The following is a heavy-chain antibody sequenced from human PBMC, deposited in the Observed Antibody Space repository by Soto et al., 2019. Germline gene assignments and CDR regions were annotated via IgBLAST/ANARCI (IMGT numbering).Heavy chain of an antibody. Sequence: ASVKVSCKASGYTFTSYGISWVRQAPGQGLEWMGWISAYNGNTNYAQKLQGRVTMTTDTSTSTAYMELSSLRSEDTAVYYCARVGYSGYGWGRRGGGYYYYGMDVWGQGTTVTVSS. J-gene: IGHJ6*02. CDR1: GYTFTSYG. V-gene: IGHV1-18*04. D-gene: IGHD5-12*01. CDR2: ISAYNGNT. CDR3: ARVGYSGYGWGRRGGGYYYYGMDV.